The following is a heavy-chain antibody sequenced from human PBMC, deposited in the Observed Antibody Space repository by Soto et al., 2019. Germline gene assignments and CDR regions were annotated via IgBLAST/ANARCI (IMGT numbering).Heavy chain of an antibody. V-gene: IGHV4-31*03. D-gene: IGHD2-15*01. CDR2: IFYTGST. CDR3: ARDMGNMGGYFHH. J-gene: IGHJ1*01. Sequence: SETLSLTCTVSGGSFSTTNYYWSWIRQHPGKGLEWIGYIFYTGSTFYNPSLKSRVTISVDTSKNQFSLRLSSVTAADTAMYYCARDMGNMGGYFHHWGQGTLVTVSS. CDR1: GGSFSTTNYY.